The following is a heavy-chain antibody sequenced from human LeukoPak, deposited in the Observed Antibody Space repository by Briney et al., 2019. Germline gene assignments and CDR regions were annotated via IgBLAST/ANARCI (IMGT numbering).Heavy chain of an antibody. CDR1: GGSISSYY. J-gene: IGHJ4*02. CDR3: ARSYCSGGSCWVYFDY. D-gene: IGHD2-15*01. CDR2: IYCSGST. Sequence: SETLSLARTVSGGSISSYYWSWIRQPPGKGLEWIGNIYCSGSTNYNPSLKSRVTISVDTSKNQFSLKLSSVTAADTAIYYCARSYCSGGSCWVYFDYWGQGTLVTVSS. V-gene: IGHV4-59*08.